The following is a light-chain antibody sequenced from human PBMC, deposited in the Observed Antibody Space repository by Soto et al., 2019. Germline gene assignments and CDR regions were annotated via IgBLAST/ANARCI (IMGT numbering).Light chain of an antibody. CDR2: AAS. CDR3: QQDDSALLT. V-gene: IGKV1-27*01. J-gene: IGKJ3*01. CDR1: QGISNF. Sequence: DIQMTHSPSSLSASVGATVTITCRARQGISNFLAWYQQKPGKVPKLLLYAASTLQSGVPSRFSGSGSGTDFTLTISSLQPEDVATYYCQQDDSALLTFGPGTKVDIK.